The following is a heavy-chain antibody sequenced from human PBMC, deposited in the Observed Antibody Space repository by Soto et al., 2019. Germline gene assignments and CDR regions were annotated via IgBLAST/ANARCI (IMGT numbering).Heavy chain of an antibody. CDR3: AKSTPCTSCYSGIFQH. J-gene: IGHJ1*01. D-gene: IGHD2-2*01. CDR1: GFTFSSHP. Sequence: EVQLLESGGGLVQPGGSLRLSCAASGFTFSSHPMSWVRQAPGKGLEWVSVISGGGGNTKYADSVKGRFTISRDNSKDTLYLQMNSLRAEDTAVYYCAKSTPCTSCYSGIFQHGGQGTLVSVSS. V-gene: IGHV3-23*01. CDR2: ISGGGGNT.